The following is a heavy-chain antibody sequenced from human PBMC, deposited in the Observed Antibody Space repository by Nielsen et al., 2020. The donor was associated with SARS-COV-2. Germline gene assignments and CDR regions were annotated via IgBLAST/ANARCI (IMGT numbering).Heavy chain of an antibody. CDR2: ISSSSSYI. V-gene: IGHV3-21*01. CDR1: GFTFSSYS. CDR3: ARDHWQTRNEYWYFDL. D-gene: IGHD1-1*01. J-gene: IGHJ2*01. Sequence: ESLKISCAASGFTFSSYSMNWVRQAPGKGLEWVSSISSSSSYIYYADSVKGRFTISRDNAKNSLYLQMNSLRAEDTAVYYCARDHWQTRNEYWYFDLWGRGTLVTVSS.